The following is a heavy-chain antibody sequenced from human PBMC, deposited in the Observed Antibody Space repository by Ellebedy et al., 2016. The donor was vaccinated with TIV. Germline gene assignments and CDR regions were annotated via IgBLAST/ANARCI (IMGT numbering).Heavy chain of an antibody. Sequence: MPSETLSLTCTVSGASISSYYWSWIRQPPGKGLEWIAYIHNGVTTSYNPSLKSRVTISEDTSKNQFSLILTSVTAADTAVYYCARHAGNAEYAFDFWGQGSPVTVSS. CDR2: IHNGVTT. D-gene: IGHD2-2*01. V-gene: IGHV4-59*08. CDR3: ARHAGNAEYAFDF. CDR1: GASISSYY. J-gene: IGHJ4*02.